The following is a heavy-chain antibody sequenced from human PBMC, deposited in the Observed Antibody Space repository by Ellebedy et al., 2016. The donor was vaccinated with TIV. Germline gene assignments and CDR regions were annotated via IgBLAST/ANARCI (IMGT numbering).Heavy chain of an antibody. CDR3: ARALFRTDAFDI. CDR1: GGSISSGGYS. J-gene: IGHJ3*02. D-gene: IGHD1-14*01. CDR2: IYHSGST. Sequence: SETLSLTCAVSGGSISSGGYSWSWIRQPPGKGLEWIGYIYHSGSTYYNPSLKSRVNISVDRSKNQFSLKLSSVTAADTAVYYCARALFRTDAFDIWGQGTMVTVSS. V-gene: IGHV4-30-2*01.